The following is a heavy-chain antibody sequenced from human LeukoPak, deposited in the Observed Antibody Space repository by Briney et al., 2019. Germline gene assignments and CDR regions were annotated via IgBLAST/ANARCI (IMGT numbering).Heavy chain of an antibody. CDR2: ISYDGSNK. CDR1: GFTFSSYG. V-gene: IGHV3-30*18. Sequence: GGSLRLSCAASGFTFSSYGMHWVRQAPGKGLEWVAVISYDGSNKYYADSVKGRFTISRDNAKNSLYLQMNSLRAEDTALYYCAKAPYYVGATPYYFDYWGQGTLVTVSS. D-gene: IGHD1-26*01. J-gene: IGHJ4*02. CDR3: AKAPYYVGATPYYFDY.